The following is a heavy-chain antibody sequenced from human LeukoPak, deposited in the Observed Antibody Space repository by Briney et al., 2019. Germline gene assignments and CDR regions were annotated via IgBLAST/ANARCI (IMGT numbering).Heavy chain of an antibody. CDR1: GFIFYSYA. V-gene: IGHV3-64*01. D-gene: IGHD3-10*01. CDR2: ITSNGGST. J-gene: IGHJ5*02. Sequence: GGSLRLPCAASGFIFYSYAMHWVRQAPGRGLEYVSAITSNGGSTFYANSVKGRFTISRDNSKNTVYLQMNNLRAEDTAVYYCARLDYSGSGSHLSSSNWFDPWGQGTLVTVSS. CDR3: ARLDYSGSGSHLSSSNWFDP.